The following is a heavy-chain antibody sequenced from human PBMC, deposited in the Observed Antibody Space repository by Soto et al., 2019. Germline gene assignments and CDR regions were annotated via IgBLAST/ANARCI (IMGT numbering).Heavy chain of an antibody. J-gene: IGHJ6*02. CDR1: GYTFTIYY. Sequence: ASVKVSCKASGYTFTIYYMHWVRQAPGQGLQWMGLINPSGGSTSYAQKFQGRVTMTRDTSTSTVYMELSSLRSEDTAVYYCARDLYSSSSWSGMDVWGQGTTVTAP. CDR3: ARDLYSSSSWSGMDV. CDR2: INPSGGST. V-gene: IGHV1-46*01. D-gene: IGHD6-6*01.